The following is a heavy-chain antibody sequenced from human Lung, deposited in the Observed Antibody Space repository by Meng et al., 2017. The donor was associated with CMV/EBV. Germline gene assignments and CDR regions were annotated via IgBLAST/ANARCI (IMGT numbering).Heavy chain of an antibody. J-gene: IGHJ4*02. Sequence: SETLSLTCTVSGYSISSGNYWGWIRQPPGKGLEWIGSFYHTGSTSYNPSLKSRVTISFDTSKNQFSLKLTSVTAADTAVYYCARGWGAALDYWGQGALVTVSS. CDR1: GYSISSGNY. CDR2: FYHTGST. D-gene: IGHD1-26*01. CDR3: ARGWGAALDY. V-gene: IGHV4-38-2*02.